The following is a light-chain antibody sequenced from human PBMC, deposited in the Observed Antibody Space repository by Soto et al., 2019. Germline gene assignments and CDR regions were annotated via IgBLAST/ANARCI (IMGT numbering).Light chain of an antibody. CDR1: QSVSSSY. J-gene: IGKJ1*01. CDR2: GAS. Sequence: EIVLTQSPGTLSFSPGERATLSCRASQSVSSSYLAWYQQKPGQAPRLLIYGASSRATGIPDRFSGGGSGTDFTLTISRLEPEDFAVYYCQQYGSSPRTFGQGTKVDIK. CDR3: QQYGSSPRT. V-gene: IGKV3-20*01.